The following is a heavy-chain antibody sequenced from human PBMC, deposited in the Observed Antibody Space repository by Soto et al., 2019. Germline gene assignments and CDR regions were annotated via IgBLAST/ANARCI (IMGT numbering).Heavy chain of an antibody. CDR1: GFSLANYP. J-gene: IGHJ4*02. V-gene: IGHV3-48*02. D-gene: IGHD6-19*01. CDR3: AKGPHTNVGWPYYFES. CDR2: SSPRGDTI. Sequence: GSLRLSCVASGFSLANYPMNWVRQTPGKGLEWISYSSPRGDTIYYADSVEGRFTISGDNARNSLSLHMSSLRDEDSALYYCAKGPHTNVGWPYYFESWGQGVPVTVSS.